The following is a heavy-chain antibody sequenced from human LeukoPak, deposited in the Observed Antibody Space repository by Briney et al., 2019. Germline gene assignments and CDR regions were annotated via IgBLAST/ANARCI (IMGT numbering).Heavy chain of an antibody. V-gene: IGHV3-48*03. CDR3: ARSTWSSGSLIDY. CDR2: ISSSGSSI. J-gene: IGHJ4*02. CDR1: GFTFSSYE. Sequence: GGSLRLSCAASGFTFSSYEMNWVRQAPGKGLEWVSYISSSGSSIYYADSVKGRFTISRDNAKNSLYLQMNSLRAEDTAVYYCARSTWSSGSLIDYWGQGTLVTVSS. D-gene: IGHD3-10*01.